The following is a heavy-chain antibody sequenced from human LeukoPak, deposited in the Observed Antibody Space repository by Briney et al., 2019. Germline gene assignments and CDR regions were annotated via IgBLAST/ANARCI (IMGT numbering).Heavy chain of an antibody. CDR2: IYYSGST. D-gene: IGHD3-10*01. J-gene: IGHJ6*03. V-gene: IGHV4-39*07. Sequence: PSETLSLTCTVSGDSISSSSSYWGWIRQPPGEGLEWIGSIYYSGSTYYNTSLKSRVTISVDTSKNHFSLKLNSVTAADTAVYYCARASGSGNSLHFYSYYYMDVWGKGTTVTVSS. CDR1: GDSISSSSSY. CDR3: ARASGSGNSLHFYSYYYMDV.